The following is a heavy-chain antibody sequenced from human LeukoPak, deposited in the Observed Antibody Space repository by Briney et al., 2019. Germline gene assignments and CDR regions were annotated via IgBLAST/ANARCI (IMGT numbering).Heavy chain of an antibody. D-gene: IGHD2-15*01. Sequence: GGSLRLSCAASGFRFSTYSMNWVRQVPGKGLEWVSFVLGSGDSTDYADSVKGRFTISRDNSNNILYLQMNSLRVEDTAICYCAKVRSEVAAYLDYWGQGTLVTVSS. J-gene: IGHJ4*02. CDR3: AKVRSEVAAYLDY. V-gene: IGHV3-23*01. CDR1: GFRFSTYS. CDR2: VLGSGDST.